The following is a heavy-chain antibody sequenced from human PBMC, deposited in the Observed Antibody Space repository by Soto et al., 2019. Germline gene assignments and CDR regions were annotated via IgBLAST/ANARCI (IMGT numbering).Heavy chain of an antibody. CDR1: GGSIKNSGYY. D-gene: IGHD4-4*01. V-gene: IGHV4-31*03. J-gene: IGHJ6*02. Sequence: SETLSLTCTVSGGSIKNSGYYWSWIRQHPEKGLEWIGHISYSGSTDYAPSLKSRVTMSVDTSKNQFFLNLTSVTAADTAVYYCGRDAVTKRDFYYYGMDVWGRGTTVTVSS. CDR2: ISYSGST. CDR3: GRDAVTKRDFYYYGMDV.